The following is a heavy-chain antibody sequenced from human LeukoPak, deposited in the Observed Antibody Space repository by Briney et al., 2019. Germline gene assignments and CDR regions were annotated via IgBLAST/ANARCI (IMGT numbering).Heavy chain of an antibody. CDR2: ISGSGGRT. CDR3: AKYPYYDLWSRNSKWFDS. CDR1: GFTFNNYA. V-gene: IGHV3-23*01. Sequence: GGSLRLSCAASGFTFNNYAMSWVRQAPGKGLEWVSGISGSGGRTYYADSVKGRFTISRDNSKNTLYLQMNSLRPEDTAVYYCAKYPYYDLWSRNSKWFDSGGQGPLATASS. D-gene: IGHD3-3*01. J-gene: IGHJ5*01.